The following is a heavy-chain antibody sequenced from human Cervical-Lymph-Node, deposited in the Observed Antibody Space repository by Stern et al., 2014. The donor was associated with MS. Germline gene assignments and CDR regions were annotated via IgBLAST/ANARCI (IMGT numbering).Heavy chain of an antibody. CDR2: IYYSGST. V-gene: IGHV4-31*03. J-gene: IGHJ5*02. CDR1: GGSISSGGFY. D-gene: IGHD2-2*01. Sequence: QVQLQESGPRLVKPSQTLSLTCTVSGGSISSGGFYWSWIRQHPGKGLEWIGYIYYSGSTYYNPSLKSRFIISLDTSKNQFSLQLRSVTAADTAVYYCARDYCSSTNCYSGWFDPWGQGTLVTVSS. CDR3: ARDYCSSTNCYSGWFDP.